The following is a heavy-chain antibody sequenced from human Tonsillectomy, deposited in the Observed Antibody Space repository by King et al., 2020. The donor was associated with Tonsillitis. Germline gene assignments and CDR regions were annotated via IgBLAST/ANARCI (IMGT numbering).Heavy chain of an antibody. CDR3: TTVHIVASDAFDI. J-gene: IGHJ3*02. D-gene: IGHD5-12*01. CDR2: IRSKADNYAT. V-gene: IGHV3-73*02. CDR1: GFTFSGSD. Sequence: VQLVESGGGLVQPGGSLKLSCAASGFTFSGSDMHWVRQASGKGLEWVGRIRSKADNYATAYAASVKGRFIIFRDDSKNRAYLQMNSLKTDDTAVYYCTTVHIVASDAFDIWGQGTMVTVSS.